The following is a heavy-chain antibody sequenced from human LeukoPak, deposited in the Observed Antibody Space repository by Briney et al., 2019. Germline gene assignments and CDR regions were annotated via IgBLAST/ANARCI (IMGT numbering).Heavy chain of an antibody. CDR1: GYTFTSYG. Sequence: ASVKVSCKASGYTFTSYGISWVRQAPGQGLEWMGWISAYNGNTNYAQKLQGRVTMTTDTSTSTAYMELRSLRSDDTAVYYCAKKSSGWTNGDAFDIWGQGTMVTVSS. J-gene: IGHJ3*02. CDR3: AKKSSGWTNGDAFDI. CDR2: ISAYNGNT. V-gene: IGHV1-18*01. D-gene: IGHD6-19*01.